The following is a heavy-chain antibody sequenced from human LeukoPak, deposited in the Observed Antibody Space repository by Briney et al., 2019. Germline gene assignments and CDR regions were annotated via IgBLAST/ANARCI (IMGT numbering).Heavy chain of an antibody. CDR3: AREYNSGPKQTDAFDI. J-gene: IGHJ3*02. Sequence: GGSLRLSCAASGFTLSNHWMHWVRQAPGKGLVWVSRISGDEIWTSYADSVKGRFIISRDNAKDTLYLQMNSLRTGDMAVYYCAREYNSGPKQTDAFDIWGQGTMVTVSS. V-gene: IGHV3-74*01. CDR1: GFTLSNHW. D-gene: IGHD6-25*01. CDR2: ISGDEIWT.